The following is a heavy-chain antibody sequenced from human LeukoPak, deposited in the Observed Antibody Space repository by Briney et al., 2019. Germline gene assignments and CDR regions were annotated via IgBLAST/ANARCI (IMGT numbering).Heavy chain of an antibody. V-gene: IGHV4-61*02. CDR2: IYTSGST. D-gene: IGHD4-11*01. J-gene: IGHJ4*02. Sequence: SETLSLTCTVSGGSISSGSYYWSWIRQPAGKGLEWIGRIYTSGSTNYNPSLKSRVTISVDTSKNQFSLKLSSVTAADTAVYYCARSTTDNYFDYWGQGTLVTVSS. CDR3: ARSTTDNYFDY. CDR1: GGSISSGSYY.